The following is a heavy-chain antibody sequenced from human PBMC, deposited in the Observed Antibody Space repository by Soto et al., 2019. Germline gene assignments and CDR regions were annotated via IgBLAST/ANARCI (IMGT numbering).Heavy chain of an antibody. CDR2: IIPVFGTT. CDR3: ARGGSGYVWFNEF. D-gene: IGHD3-22*01. J-gene: IGHJ4*02. Sequence: GASVKVSCKDTGGLFSSYAISWVRQAPGQGLEWMGGIIPVFGTTYYAQKFQDRVTITADESTNTAYMELSSLRPEDTAMYYCARGGSGYVWFNEFWGQGSLVTVSS. V-gene: IGHV1-69*13. CDR1: GGLFSSYA.